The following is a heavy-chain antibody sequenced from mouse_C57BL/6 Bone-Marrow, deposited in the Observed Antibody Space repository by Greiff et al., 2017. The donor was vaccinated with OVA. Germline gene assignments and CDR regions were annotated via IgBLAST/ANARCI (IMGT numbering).Heavy chain of an antibody. J-gene: IGHJ1*03. Sequence: DVHLVESGGGLVQPGGSLSLSCAASGFTFTDYYMSWVRQPPGKALEWLGFIRNKANGYTTEYSASVKGRFTISRDNSQSILYLQMNALRAEDSATYYCARYSYYYGSSYGYFDVWGTGTTVTVSS. CDR3: ARYSYYYGSSYGYFDV. CDR2: IRNKANGYTT. V-gene: IGHV7-3*01. CDR1: GFTFTDYY. D-gene: IGHD1-1*01.